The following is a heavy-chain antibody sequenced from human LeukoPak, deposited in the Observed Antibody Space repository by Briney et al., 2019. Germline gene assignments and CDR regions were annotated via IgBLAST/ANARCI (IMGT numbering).Heavy chain of an antibody. CDR2: ISSSSSTI. CDR1: GFTFSSYS. J-gene: IGHJ6*02. D-gene: IGHD3-10*01. CDR3: ARDGSGSYSYYYSMDV. Sequence: GGSLRLSCAASGFTFSSYSMNWVRQAPGKGLEWVSYISSSSSTIYYADSVKGRFTISRDNAKNSLYMQMNSLRAEDTAVYYCARDGSGSYSYYYSMDVWGQGTTDTVSS. V-gene: IGHV3-48*04.